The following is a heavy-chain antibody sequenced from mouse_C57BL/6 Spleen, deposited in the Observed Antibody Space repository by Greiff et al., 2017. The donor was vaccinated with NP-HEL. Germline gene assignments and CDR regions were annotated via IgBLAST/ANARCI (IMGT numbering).Heavy chain of an antibody. V-gene: IGHV2-9-1*01. CDR2: IWTGGGT. D-gene: IGHD1-1*01. J-gene: IGHJ4*01. CDR1: GFSLTSYA. CDR3: AGYYGSSLYYAMDY. Sequence: VKLMESGPGLVAPSQSLSITCTVSGFSLTSYAISWVRQPPGKGLEWLGVIWTGGGTNYNSALKSRLSISKDNSKSQVFLKMNSLQTDDTARYYCAGYYGSSLYYAMDYWGQGTSVTVSS.